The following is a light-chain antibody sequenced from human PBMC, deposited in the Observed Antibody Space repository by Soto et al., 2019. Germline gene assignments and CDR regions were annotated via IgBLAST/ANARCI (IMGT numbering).Light chain of an antibody. CDR2: DAS. Sequence: AIQLTQSPSSLSASVGDRVTITCRASQGISSALAWYQQKPGKAPKLLIYDASSLKSGVPSRFTGSGSGTAFTLPISSLQPDDFATYYWQQFNNYPSTFGPGTKVDVK. J-gene: IGKJ3*01. CDR3: QQFNNYPST. V-gene: IGKV1D-13*01. CDR1: QGISSA.